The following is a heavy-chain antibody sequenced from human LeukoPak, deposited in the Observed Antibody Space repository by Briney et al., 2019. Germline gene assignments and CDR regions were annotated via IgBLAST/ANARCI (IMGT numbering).Heavy chain of an antibody. CDR1: GFTFGDYA. V-gene: IGHV3-49*04. Sequence: GGSLRLSCTASGFTFGDYAMSWVRQAPGKGLEWVGFIRSKAYGGTTEYAASVKGRFTISRDDSKSIAYLQMNSLKTEDTAVYYCTPSSVAGLFDYWGQGTLVTVSS. J-gene: IGHJ4*02. CDR2: IRSKAYGGTT. D-gene: IGHD6-19*01. CDR3: TPSSVAGLFDY.